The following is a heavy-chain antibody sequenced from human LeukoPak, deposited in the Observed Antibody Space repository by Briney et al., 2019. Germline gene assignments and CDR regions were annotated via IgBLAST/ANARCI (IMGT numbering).Heavy chain of an antibody. J-gene: IGHJ4*02. Sequence: ASVTVSCTASGYTFTGYYMHWVRQAPGQGLEWMGWINPNSGGTNYAQKFQGRVTMTRDTSISTAYMELSRLRSDDTAVYYCARERGLLWFGIPWGQGTLVTVSS. CDR2: INPNSGGT. CDR1: GYTFTGYY. CDR3: ARERGLLWFGIP. D-gene: IGHD3-10*01. V-gene: IGHV1-2*02.